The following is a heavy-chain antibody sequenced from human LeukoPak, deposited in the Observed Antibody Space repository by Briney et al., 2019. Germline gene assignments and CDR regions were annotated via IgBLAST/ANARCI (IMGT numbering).Heavy chain of an antibody. CDR2: ISGSGGST. D-gene: IGHD3-16*01. Sequence: GGSLRLSCAASGLTFSSYAMSWVRQAPGKGLEWVSAISGSGGSTYYADSVKGRFTISRDNSKNTLYLQMNSLRAEDTAVYYCATANFGGVKGAFDIWGQGTMVTVSS. V-gene: IGHV3-23*01. CDR1: GLTFSSYA. CDR3: ATANFGGVKGAFDI. J-gene: IGHJ3*02.